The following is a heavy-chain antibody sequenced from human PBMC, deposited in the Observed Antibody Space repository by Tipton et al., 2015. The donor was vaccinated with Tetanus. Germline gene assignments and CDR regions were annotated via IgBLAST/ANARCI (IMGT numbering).Heavy chain of an antibody. V-gene: IGHV1-8*01. CDR1: AYAFTSYD. CDR3: AFGLAVAGSDALVF. D-gene: IGHD6-19*01. J-gene: IGHJ3*01. CDR2: MGPSTGHA. Sequence: QVQLVQSGPEVKKPGASVRISCKAFAYAFTSYDLNWVRQAGGQGLEWLGYMGPSTGHAAYAQKFQGRVTMTRNITTTTAYMELRNLRADDTAVYYCAFGLAVAGSDALVFWGQGTMVTVSS.